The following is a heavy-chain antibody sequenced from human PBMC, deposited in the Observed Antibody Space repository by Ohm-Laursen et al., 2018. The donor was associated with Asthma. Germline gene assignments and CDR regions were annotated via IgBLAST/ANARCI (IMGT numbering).Heavy chain of an antibody. J-gene: IGHJ3*02. D-gene: IGHD6-13*01. Sequence: SLRLSCAASGFTFSSYGMHWVRQAPGKGLEWVSGISGNAGSTYYADSVKGRFTISRDNSKNTLYLQMNSLRAEDTAVYYCARPLEAYSSSSHAFDIWGQGTMVTVSS. CDR2: ISGNAGST. V-gene: IGHV3-NL1*01. CDR3: ARPLEAYSSSSHAFDI. CDR1: GFTFSSYG.